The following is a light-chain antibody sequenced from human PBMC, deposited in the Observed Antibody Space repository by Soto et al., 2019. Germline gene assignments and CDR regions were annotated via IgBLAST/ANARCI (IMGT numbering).Light chain of an antibody. CDR3: QSYDSSLSGYV. CDR1: SSNIGAGYD. CDR2: GNS. V-gene: IGLV1-40*01. J-gene: IGLJ1*01. Sequence: QSVLTQPPSVYGAPGQRVTISCTGSSSNIGAGYDVHWYQQLPGTAPKLLIYGNSNRPSGVPDRFSGSNSGTSASLAITGLQAEDEADYYCQSYDSSLSGYVFGTGTKVTVL.